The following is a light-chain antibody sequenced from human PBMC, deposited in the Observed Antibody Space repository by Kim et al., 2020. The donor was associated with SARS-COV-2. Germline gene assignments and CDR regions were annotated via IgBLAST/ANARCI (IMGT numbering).Light chain of an antibody. CDR3: QQYGSSPWA. Sequence: EILLTQSPGTLSLSPGERATLSCRASQSVSSNSLAWYQQKPGQSPRLLIYGASSRASGIPDRFSGSGSGTDFTLTISRLEPEDFAVFYCQQYGSSPWAFGQGTKVDIK. V-gene: IGKV3-20*01. CDR1: QSVSSNS. CDR2: GAS. J-gene: IGKJ1*01.